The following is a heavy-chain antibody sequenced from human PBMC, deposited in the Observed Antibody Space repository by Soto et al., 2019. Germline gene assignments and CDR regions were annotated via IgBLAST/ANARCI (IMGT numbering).Heavy chain of an antibody. CDR2: IIPIFATA. Sequence: QVQLVQSGAEVKKPGSSVKVSCKASGGIFRSYAISWVRQAPGQGLEWMGGIIPIFATANYAQKFQGRVTITADESTTTAYMDLSSLRSEDTAVYYCAREGGAGAGLPNWFDPWGQGTLVTVSS. CDR1: GGIFRSYA. J-gene: IGHJ5*02. D-gene: IGHD1-26*01. CDR3: AREGGAGAGLPNWFDP. V-gene: IGHV1-69*01.